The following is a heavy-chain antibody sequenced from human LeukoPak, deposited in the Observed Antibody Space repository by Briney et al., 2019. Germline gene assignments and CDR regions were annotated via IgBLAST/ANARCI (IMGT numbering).Heavy chain of an antibody. D-gene: IGHD5-18*01. CDR2: IIPIFGTA. CDR3: ARSQESGYSYGLGAFDI. CDR1: GGTFSSYV. J-gene: IGHJ3*02. Sequence: ASVKVSCKASGGTFSSYVISGVRRAPGHGLEWMGGIIPIFGTANYAQKFQGRVTITADESTSTDYMELSSLRSEDTAVYYCARSQESGYSYGLGAFDIWGQGTMVTVSS. V-gene: IGHV1-69*13.